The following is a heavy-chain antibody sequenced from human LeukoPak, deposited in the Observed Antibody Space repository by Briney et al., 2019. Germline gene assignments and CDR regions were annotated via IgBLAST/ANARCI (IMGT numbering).Heavy chain of an antibody. CDR3: ARESRGYCSSTTCRWFDP. Sequence: GESLKISCKGSGYSFTSYWIGWVRQMPGKGLEGMGIIYPGDSDTRYSPSFQGQVTISADKSISTAYLQWSSLKASDTAMYYCARESRGYCSSTTCRWFDPWGQGTLVTVSS. CDR2: IYPGDSDT. CDR1: GYSFTSYW. D-gene: IGHD2-2*01. V-gene: IGHV5-51*01. J-gene: IGHJ5*02.